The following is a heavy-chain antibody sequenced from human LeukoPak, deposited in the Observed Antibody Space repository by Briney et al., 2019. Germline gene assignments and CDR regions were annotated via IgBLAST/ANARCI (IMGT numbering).Heavy chain of an antibody. CDR2: IYYSGST. Sequence: SSETLSLTCAVSGGSISSYYWSWIRQPPGKGLEWIWYIYYSGSTNYIPSLKSRVTISVDTSKNQFSLKLSSVTAADTAVYYCARRLYCSSTSCPPTAFDIWGQGTMVTVSS. CDR3: ARRLYCSSTSCPPTAFDI. CDR1: GGSISSYY. D-gene: IGHD2-2*01. V-gene: IGHV4-59*01. J-gene: IGHJ3*02.